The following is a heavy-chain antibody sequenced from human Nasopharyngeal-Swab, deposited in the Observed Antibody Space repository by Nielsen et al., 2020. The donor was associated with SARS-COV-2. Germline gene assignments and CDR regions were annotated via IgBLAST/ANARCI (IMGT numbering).Heavy chain of an antibody. V-gene: IGHV3-7*01. Sequence: GGSLRLSCAASGFTFSSYWMSWVRQAPGKGLEWVANIKQDGSEKYYVDSVKGRFTISRDNAKNSLYLQMNSLRAKDTAVYYCAREGRGHGIVVIYYYYGMDVWGQGTTVTVSS. CDR2: IKQDGSEK. D-gene: IGHD3-22*01. CDR1: GFTFSSYW. CDR3: AREGRGHGIVVIYYYYGMDV. J-gene: IGHJ6*02.